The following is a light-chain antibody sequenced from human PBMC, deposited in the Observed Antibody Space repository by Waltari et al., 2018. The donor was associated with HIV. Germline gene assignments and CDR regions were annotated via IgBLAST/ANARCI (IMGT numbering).Light chain of an antibody. CDR2: GAS. Sequence: KVMTQSPASLSMSPGERVALSCRASQSVNSNLAWYQQKPGQVPRLLIYGASARATGIPARFSGGGSGTEFTLTISSLQSEDFAVYFCQQYNNWPYTFGQGTKLEIK. CDR1: QSVNSN. V-gene: IGKV3-15*01. CDR3: QQYNNWPYT. J-gene: IGKJ2*01.